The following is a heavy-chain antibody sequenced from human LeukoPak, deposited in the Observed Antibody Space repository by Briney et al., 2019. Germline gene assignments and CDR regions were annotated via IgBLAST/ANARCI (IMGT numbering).Heavy chain of an antibody. CDR3: ARVRTSGSYLRWFDP. CDR1: GGSISSYY. CDR2: IYYSRST. J-gene: IGHJ5*02. Sequence: SETLSLTFTVSGGSISSYYWSRIRQPPGKGLEWIGYIYYSRSTNYNPSLKSRVTISVDTSKNQFSLKLSSVTAADAAVYYCARVRTSGSYLRWFDPWGQGTLVTVSS. D-gene: IGHD1-26*01. V-gene: IGHV4-59*01.